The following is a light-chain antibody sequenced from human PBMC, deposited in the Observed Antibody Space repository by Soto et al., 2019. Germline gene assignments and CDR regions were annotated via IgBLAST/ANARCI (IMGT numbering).Light chain of an antibody. CDR1: QGISSY. CDR3: QQLHSYSYT. J-gene: IGKJ2*01. Sequence: DIQLTQSPSFLSASVGDRVTITCRASQGISSYLAWYQQKAGKAPKLLIYAASTLQSGVPSRFSGSGSGTEFTLTISSLQPEDSATYYCQQLHSYSYTFGQGTKLEIK. CDR2: AAS. V-gene: IGKV1-9*01.